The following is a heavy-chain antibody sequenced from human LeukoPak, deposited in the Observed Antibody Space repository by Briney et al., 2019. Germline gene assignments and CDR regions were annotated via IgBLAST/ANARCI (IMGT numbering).Heavy chain of an antibody. CDR3: AKDGVVGPTAYFDY. V-gene: IGHV3-23*01. CDR1: GFTLSSYA. J-gene: IGHJ4*02. Sequence: GGSLRLSCAASGFTLSSYAMSWVRQAPGKGLEWVSAISGSGGSTYYADSVKGRFTISRDNSKNTLYLQMNSLRAEDTAVYYCAKDGVVGPTAYFDYWAQGPLVTVPS. D-gene: IGHD1-26*01. CDR2: ISGSGGST.